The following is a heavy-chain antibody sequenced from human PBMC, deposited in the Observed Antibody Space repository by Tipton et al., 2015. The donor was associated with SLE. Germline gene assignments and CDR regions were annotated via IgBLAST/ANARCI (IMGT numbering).Heavy chain of an antibody. CDR2: ISGSGGTT. Sequence: SLRLSCAASGFTFSSSAMSWVRQAPGNALERVSGISGSGGTTYYADSVKGRFTVSRDNSKNTLYLQMSSLRAEDTAVYYCAGPLAALNTLNECWGPGPLLAASS. CDR3: AGPLAALNTLNEC. V-gene: IGHV3-23*01. J-gene: IGHJ1*01. D-gene: IGHD3-16*01. CDR1: GFTFSSSA.